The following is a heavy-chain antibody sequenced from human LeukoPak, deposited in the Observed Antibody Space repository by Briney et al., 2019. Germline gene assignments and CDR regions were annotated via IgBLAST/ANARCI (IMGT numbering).Heavy chain of an antibody. CDR1: GYTFTGYY. CDR3: ARGGDAFDI. J-gene: IGHJ3*02. V-gene: IGHV1-8*03. Sequence: ASVKVSCKASGYTFTGYYMHWVRQAPGQGLEWMGWINPNSGNTGYAQKFQGRVTITRNTSISTAYMELSSLRSEDTAVYYCARGGDAFDIWGQGTMVTVSS. CDR2: INPNSGNT.